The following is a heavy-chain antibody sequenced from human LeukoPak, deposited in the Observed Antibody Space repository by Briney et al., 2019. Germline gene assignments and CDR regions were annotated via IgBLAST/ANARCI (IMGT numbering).Heavy chain of an antibody. CDR1: GGSFGGYY. CDR3: ARESEVHYYYYMDV. CDR2: INHSGST. J-gene: IGHJ6*03. Sequence: PSETLSLTCAVYGGSFGGYYWSWIRQPPGKGLEWIGEINHSGSTNYNPSLKSRVTISVDTSKNQFSLKLSSVTAADTAVYYCARESEVHYYYYMDVWGKGTTVTVSS. V-gene: IGHV4-34*01.